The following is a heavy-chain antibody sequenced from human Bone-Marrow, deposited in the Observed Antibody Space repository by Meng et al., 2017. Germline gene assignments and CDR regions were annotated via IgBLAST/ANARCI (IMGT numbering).Heavy chain of an antibody. CDR3: ARAWGDYDPFDH. J-gene: IGHJ4*02. CDR1: GGSISNYY. V-gene: IGHV4-59*01. CDR2: IYYTGRT. Sequence: SETLSLTCTVSGGSISNYYWTWIRQSPGKGLEWIGNIYYTGRTNYNPSLKSRVTISVDTTNNQFSLMVTSMTPADTAVYFCARAWGDYDPFDHWGQGTLVTVPQ. D-gene: IGHD4-17*01.